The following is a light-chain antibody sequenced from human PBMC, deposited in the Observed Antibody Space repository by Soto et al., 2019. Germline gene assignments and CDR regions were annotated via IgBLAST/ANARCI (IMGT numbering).Light chain of an antibody. V-gene: IGKV3D-20*02. J-gene: IGKJ2*01. CDR3: QQRNNWPYT. CDR1: ESTSRDY. CDR2: GAS. Sequence: EIVLTQSPGTLSLSPGQRATLSCRASESTSRDYLAWYQQRLGQAPRLLIYGASSGATGIPDRFSGSGSGTDFTLTISRLEPEDFAVYYCQQRNNWPYTFGQGTKVDNK.